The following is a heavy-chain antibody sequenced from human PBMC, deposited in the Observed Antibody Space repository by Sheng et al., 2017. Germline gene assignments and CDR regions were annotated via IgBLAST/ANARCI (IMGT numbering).Heavy chain of an antibody. J-gene: IGHJ4*02. D-gene: IGHD3-9*01. Sequence: EVQLVQSGAEVKKPGESLKISCKGSGYSFTSYWIGWVRQMPGKGLEWMGIIYPGDSDTRYSLSFQGQVTISADKSISTAYLQWSSLKASDTAMYYCARQSGVLRYFDWFPEFDYWGQGTLVTVSS. CDR2: IYPGDSDT. CDR1: GYSFTSYW. V-gene: IGHV5-51*01. CDR3: ARQSGVLRYFDWFPEFDY.